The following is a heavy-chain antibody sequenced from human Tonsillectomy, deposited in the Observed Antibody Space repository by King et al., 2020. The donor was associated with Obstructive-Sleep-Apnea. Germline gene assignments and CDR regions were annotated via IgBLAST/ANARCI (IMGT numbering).Heavy chain of an antibody. Sequence: VQLVESGGGVVQPGRSLSLSCSASRFTFSSYGTHWVRQATGNGLEWVAVIVYDGSIKFYSDVGKGRFTITRDNSKNTLYLQMNSLRAEDTAVYYCAKEDYGYDAFDIWGQGTMVTVSS. CDR3: AKEDYGYDAFDI. V-gene: IGHV3-30*18. CDR2: IVYDGSIK. J-gene: IGHJ3*02. CDR1: RFTFSSYG. D-gene: IGHD4-17*01.